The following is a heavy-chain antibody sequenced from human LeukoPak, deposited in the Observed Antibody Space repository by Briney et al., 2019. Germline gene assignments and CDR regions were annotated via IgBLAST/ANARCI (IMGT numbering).Heavy chain of an antibody. Sequence: GGSLRLSCAASGFTFSSYSMNWVRQAPGKGPEWVSSISSSSSYIYYADSVKGRFTISRDNAKNSLYLQMNSLRAEDTAVYYCARGAYYDISSLGYWGQGTLVTVSS. V-gene: IGHV3-21*01. CDR1: GFTFSSYS. J-gene: IGHJ4*02. D-gene: IGHD3-9*01. CDR3: ARGAYYDISSLGY. CDR2: ISSSSSYI.